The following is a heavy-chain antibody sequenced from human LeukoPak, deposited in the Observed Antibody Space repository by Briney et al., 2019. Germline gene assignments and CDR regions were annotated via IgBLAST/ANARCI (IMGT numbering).Heavy chain of an antibody. Sequence: SETLSLTCIVSGGSMSSYYWSWIRQPPGKGLEWIGNIYYSGSTKYNPSLESRVTISVDTSKNQFSLSLRSVSAADTAVYYCARQSPRDSRGYASDYWGQGTLVIVSS. CDR1: GGSMSSYY. CDR2: IYYSGST. CDR3: ARQSPRDSRGYASDY. J-gene: IGHJ4*02. V-gene: IGHV4-59*08. D-gene: IGHD3-22*01.